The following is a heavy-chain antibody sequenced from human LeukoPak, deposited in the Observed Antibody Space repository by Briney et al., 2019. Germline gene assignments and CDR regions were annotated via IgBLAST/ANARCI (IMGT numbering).Heavy chain of an antibody. V-gene: IGHV4-39*06. CDR1: GGSITSTSHY. J-gene: IGHJ4*02. Sequence: SETLSLTCIVSGGSITSTSHYWVWIRQSPGKGLEWIGSIFYTGSPYPNPSLESRITMAVDTSKNQFALKLSSVTAPDTAVYFCARVGPVEMATTGYFGSWGQGTLVTVSS. D-gene: IGHD5-24*01. CDR2: IFYTGSP. CDR3: ARVGPVEMATTGYFGS.